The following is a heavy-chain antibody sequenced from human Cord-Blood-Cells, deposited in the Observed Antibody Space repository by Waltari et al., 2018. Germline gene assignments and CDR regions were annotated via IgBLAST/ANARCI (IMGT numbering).Heavy chain of an antibody. J-gene: IGHJ4*02. CDR3: ARVGPLWFGELLYYFDY. CDR2: IKQDGIEK. V-gene: IGHV3-7*01. CDR1: GFSFSCYW. D-gene: IGHD3-10*01. Sequence: EVQLVESGGGLVQPGGSLRLSCAASGFSFSCYWLSWVRQAPGKGLEWVANIKQDGIEKYYVDSVKGRFTISRDNAKNSLYLQMNSLRAEDTAVYYCARVGPLWFGELLYYFDYWGQGTLVTVSS.